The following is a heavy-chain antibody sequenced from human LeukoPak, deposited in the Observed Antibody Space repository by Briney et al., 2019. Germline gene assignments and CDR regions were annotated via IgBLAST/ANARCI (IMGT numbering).Heavy chain of an antibody. CDR3: ARHDGDCRSTSCYFDY. CDR1: GGSISGYY. D-gene: IGHD2-2*03. J-gene: IGHJ4*02. CDR2: IYTSGST. V-gene: IGHV4-4*09. Sequence: SETLSLTCTVSGGSISGYYWSWIRQPPGKGLEWIGYIYTSGSTNYNPSLKSRVTISVDTSKNQFSLKLSSVTAADTAVYYCARHDGDCRSTSCYFDYWGQGTLVTVSS.